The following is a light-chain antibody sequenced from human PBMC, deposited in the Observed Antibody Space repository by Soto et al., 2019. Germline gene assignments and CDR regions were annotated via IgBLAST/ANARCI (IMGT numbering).Light chain of an antibody. CDR3: QQYNNWPPWT. CDR1: QSVTNN. CDR2: GAS. V-gene: IGKV3-15*01. J-gene: IGKJ1*01. Sequence: EIVMTQSPATLSVSPGERATLSCRASQSVTNNLAWYQQRPGQAPRLLIYGASTRATGISARLSGSGSETEFTLTISRLQSEDFAVYYGQQYNNWPPWTFGQGTRVEI.